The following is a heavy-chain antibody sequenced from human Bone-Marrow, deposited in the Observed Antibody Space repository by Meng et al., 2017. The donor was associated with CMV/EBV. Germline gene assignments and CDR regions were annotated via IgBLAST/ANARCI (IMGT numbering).Heavy chain of an antibody. Sequence: ETLSLTCTVPGGPVSSGSYYWSWVRQAPGKGLEWVSVIYRGGTTLYADSVTGGFSISRDNSKNSLYLQMNSLRAEDTDVYYCAKDKRRIKIFGVVNNWFDPWGQGTLVTVSS. CDR3: AKDKRRIKIFGVVNNWFDP. CDR1: GGPVSSGSYY. V-gene: IGHV3-53*01. CDR2: IYRGGTT. J-gene: IGHJ5*02. D-gene: IGHD3-3*01.